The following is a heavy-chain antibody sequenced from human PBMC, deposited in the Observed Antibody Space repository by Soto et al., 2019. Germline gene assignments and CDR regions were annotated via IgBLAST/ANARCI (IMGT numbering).Heavy chain of an antibody. CDR1: GGSFSGYY. CDR3: ARGGGYCSSTSCYWVSYYYYGMDV. V-gene: IGHV4-34*01. D-gene: IGHD2-2*01. Sequence: PSETLSLTCAVYGGSFSGYYWSWVRQPPRKGLEWIGEINHSGSTNYNPSLKSRVTISVDTSKNQFSLKLSSVTAADTAVYYCARGGGYCSSTSCYWVSYYYYGMDVWGQGTTVTVSS. J-gene: IGHJ6*02. CDR2: INHSGST.